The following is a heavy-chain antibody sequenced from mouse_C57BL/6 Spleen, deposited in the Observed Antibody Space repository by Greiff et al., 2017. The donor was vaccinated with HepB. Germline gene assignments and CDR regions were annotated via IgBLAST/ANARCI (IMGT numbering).Heavy chain of an antibody. Sequence: EVMLVESGEGLVKPGGSLKLSCAASGFTFSSYAMSWVRQTPEKRLEWVAYISSGGGYINYADTVKGRFTITRDNARNTLYLQLSSLKSEDTAMYYCKREESCGRGYFDVWGTGTTVTVSS. V-gene: IGHV5-9-1*02. CDR2: ISSGGGYI. J-gene: IGHJ1*03. CDR1: GFTFSSYA. CDR3: KREESCGRGYFDV.